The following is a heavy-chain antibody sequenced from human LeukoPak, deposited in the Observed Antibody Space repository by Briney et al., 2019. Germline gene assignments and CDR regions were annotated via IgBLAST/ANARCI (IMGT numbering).Heavy chain of an antibody. V-gene: IGHV1-69*13. D-gene: IGHD1-26*01. CDR1: GGTFSSYA. CDR2: IIPIFGTA. Sequence: SVKVSCKASGGTFSSYAISWVRQAPGQGLEWMGGIIPIFGTANYAQKFQGRVTITADESTSTAYMGLSSLRSEDTAVYYCARVSLGSYGSQHYYYYGMDVWGQGTTVTVSS. J-gene: IGHJ6*02. CDR3: ARVSLGSYGSQHYYYYGMDV.